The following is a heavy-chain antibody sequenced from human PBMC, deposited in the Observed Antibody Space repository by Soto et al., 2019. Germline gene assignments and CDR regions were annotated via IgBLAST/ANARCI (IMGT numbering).Heavy chain of an antibody. CDR1: GGTFSSDS. V-gene: IGHV1-69*12. Sequence: QVQLVQSGAEVKKPGSSVKVSCKASGGTFSSDSFSWVRQAPGQGLEWMGGIIPMFDTPIYAQKFQDRVTITADESTSTAYMQLSSLRSGDKAVYYCARSGGLDRDFNYWGQGSLVTVSS. CDR2: IIPMFDTP. CDR3: ARSGGLDRDFNY. J-gene: IGHJ4*02. D-gene: IGHD2-15*01.